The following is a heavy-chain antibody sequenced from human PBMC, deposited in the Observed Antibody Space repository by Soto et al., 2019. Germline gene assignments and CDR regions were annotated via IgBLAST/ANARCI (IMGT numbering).Heavy chain of an antibody. Sequence: QVQLQESGPGLVRPSQTLSLTCTVSGDSISSADYYWSWIRQTPGKGLEWIGHIFYSGNTYYNPSLKSRLTISVDTSKNHFSLRLTSVTAADTAVYYCARDLWVEPELYYYGMDVWGQGTTVTVSS. CDR3: ARDLWVEPELYYYGMDV. V-gene: IGHV4-30-4*01. CDR1: GDSISSADYY. D-gene: IGHD1-1*01. CDR2: IFYSGNT. J-gene: IGHJ6*02.